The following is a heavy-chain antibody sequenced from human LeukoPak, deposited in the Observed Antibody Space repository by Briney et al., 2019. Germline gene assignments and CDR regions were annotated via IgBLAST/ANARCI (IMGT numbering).Heavy chain of an antibody. CDR3: ARIGSTSWGAEFDY. J-gene: IGHJ4*02. CDR2: ISYDGSNK. Sequence: GGSLRLSCAASGFTFSSYGMHWVRQAPGKGLEWVAVISYDGSNKYYADSVKGRFTISRDNSKNTLYLQMNSLRAEDTAVYYCARIGSTSWGAEFDYWGQGTLVTVSS. D-gene: IGHD2-2*01. V-gene: IGHV3-30*03. CDR1: GFTFSSYG.